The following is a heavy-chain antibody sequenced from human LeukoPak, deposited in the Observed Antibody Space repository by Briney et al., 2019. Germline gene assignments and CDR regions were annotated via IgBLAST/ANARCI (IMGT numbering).Heavy chain of an antibody. V-gene: IGHV3-30*18. D-gene: IGHD1-1*01. Sequence: GGSLRLSCAASGFTFSSYGMHWVRQAPGKGLEWVAVISYDGSNKYYADSVKGRFTISRDNSKNTLYLQMNSLRAEDTAVYYCAKDNEGYYFDYWGQGTLVTVSS. CDR2: ISYDGSNK. J-gene: IGHJ4*02. CDR1: GFTFSSYG. CDR3: AKDNEGYYFDY.